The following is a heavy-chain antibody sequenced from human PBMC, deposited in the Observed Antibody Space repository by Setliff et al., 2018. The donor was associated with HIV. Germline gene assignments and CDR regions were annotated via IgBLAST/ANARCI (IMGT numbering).Heavy chain of an antibody. Sequence: ASVKVSCKASGYTFTSYTMHWVRQAPGQRLEWMGGIIPIFGTANYAQKFLGRVTMTRNTSISTAYMELRSLRSEDTAVYYCAWNHPDHTTSHPEAFALWGQGTMVTVSS. J-gene: IGHJ3*01. CDR1: GYTFTSYT. CDR2: IIPIFGTA. D-gene: IGHD1-1*01. CDR3: AWNHPDHTTSHPEAFAL. V-gene: IGHV1-8*01.